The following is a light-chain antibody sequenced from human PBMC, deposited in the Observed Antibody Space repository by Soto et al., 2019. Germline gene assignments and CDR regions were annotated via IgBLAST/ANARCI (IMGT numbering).Light chain of an antibody. Sequence: QSVLTQPPSVSGAPGQRVTISGTGSSSNIGAHYDVHWYQHLPGTSPKVLIYGSTNRPSGVPDRFSGSKSGTSASLAITGLQAEDEADYYCQSYDRSLSGYVFGTGTKVTVL. V-gene: IGLV1-40*01. CDR3: QSYDRSLSGYV. CDR1: SSNIGAHYD. CDR2: GST. J-gene: IGLJ1*01.